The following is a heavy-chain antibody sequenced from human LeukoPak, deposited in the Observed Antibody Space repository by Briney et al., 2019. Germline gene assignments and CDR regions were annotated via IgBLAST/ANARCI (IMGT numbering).Heavy chain of an antibody. V-gene: IGHV1-2*02. CDR1: GYTFTSYD. J-gene: IGHJ5*02. CDR3: ARDWYYDILTGGLFDP. CDR2: INPQSGAT. D-gene: IGHD3-9*01. Sequence: ASVKVSCKASGYTFTSYDINWVRQAPGHGLEWVGWINPQSGATNYAQKFQGRVTMTRDTSISTAYMELSRLRSDDTAVYYCARDWYYDILTGGLFDPWGQGTLVTVSS.